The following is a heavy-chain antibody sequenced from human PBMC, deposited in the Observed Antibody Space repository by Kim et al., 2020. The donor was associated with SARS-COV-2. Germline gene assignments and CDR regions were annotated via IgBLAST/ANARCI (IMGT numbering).Heavy chain of an antibody. V-gene: IGHV1-3*01. J-gene: IGHJ6*02. CDR3: ARGPDTMVRGARHPSRDYYYYGMDV. D-gene: IGHD3-10*01. Sequence: ASVKVSCKASGYTFTSYAMHWVRQAPGQRLEWMGWINAGNGNTKYSQKFQGRVTITRDTSASTAYMELSSLRSEDTAVYYCARGPDTMVRGARHPSRDYYYYGMDVWGQGTTVTVSS. CDR1: GYTFTSYA. CDR2: INAGNGNT.